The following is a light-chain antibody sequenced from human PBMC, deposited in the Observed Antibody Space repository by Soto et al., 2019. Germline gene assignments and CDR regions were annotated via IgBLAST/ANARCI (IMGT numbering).Light chain of an antibody. J-gene: IGLJ1*01. V-gene: IGLV1-40*01. Sequence: QSVLTQPPSVSGAPGQRVTIPCTGSSSSIGAGYDVHWYQQLPGTAPKLLIYANNNRPSGVPDRFSGSKSGTSASLAVTGLQAEDEADYYCQSYDSNLGGYVFGTGTKVTVL. CDR2: ANN. CDR3: QSYDSNLGGYV. CDR1: SSSIGAGYD.